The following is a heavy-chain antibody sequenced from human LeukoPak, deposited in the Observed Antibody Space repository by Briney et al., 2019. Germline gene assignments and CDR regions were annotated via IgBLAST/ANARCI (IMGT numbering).Heavy chain of an antibody. CDR2: INPSGGST. CDR3: AREAYYYDSSGYPIEYYYYYYMDV. Sequence: ASVKVSCKASGYTFTDYYMHWVRQAPGQGLEWMGIINPSGGSTSYAQKFQGRVTMTRDTSTSTVYMELSSLRSEDTAVYYCAREAYYYDSSGYPIEYYYYYYMDVWGKGTTVTISS. D-gene: IGHD3-22*01. V-gene: IGHV1-46*01. J-gene: IGHJ6*03. CDR1: GYTFTDYY.